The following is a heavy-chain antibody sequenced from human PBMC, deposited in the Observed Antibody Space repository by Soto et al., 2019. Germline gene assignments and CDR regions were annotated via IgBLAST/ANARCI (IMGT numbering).Heavy chain of an antibody. CDR3: ARGGGSTFNWFDP. Sequence: QLQLQESGPGLVKPSETLSLTCTVSGGSISSFNYFWGWIRQPPGKGLEWIGSLYYSGNTYSNPSLQSRVTISVDTSKKQCTLTLRSVTAADTAVYYCARGGGSTFNWFDPWGQGTLVTVSP. CDR2: LYYSGNT. J-gene: IGHJ5*02. V-gene: IGHV4-39*01. CDR1: GGSISSFNYF. D-gene: IGHD2-15*01.